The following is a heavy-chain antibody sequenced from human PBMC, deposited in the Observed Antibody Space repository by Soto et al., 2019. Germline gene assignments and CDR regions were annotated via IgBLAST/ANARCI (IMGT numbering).Heavy chain of an antibody. CDR3: AKDVTAEPYSSSDY. CDR2: ISGSGGST. J-gene: IGHJ4*02. V-gene: IGHV3-23*01. D-gene: IGHD6-6*01. Sequence: GGSLRLSCAASGFTFSSYAMSWVRQAPGKGLEWVSAISGSGGSTYYADSVKGRFTISRDNSKNTLYLQMNSQRAEDTAVYYCAKDVTAEPYSSSDYWGQGTLVTVSS. CDR1: GFTFSSYA.